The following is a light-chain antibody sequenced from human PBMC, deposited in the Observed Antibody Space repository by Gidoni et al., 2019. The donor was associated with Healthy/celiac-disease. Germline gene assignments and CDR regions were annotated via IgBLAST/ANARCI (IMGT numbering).Light chain of an antibody. Sequence: QSVLTQPPSVSAAPGPKVTISCSGSSSNIGNNYVSWYQQLPGTAPKLLIYDNNKRPSGIPDRFSGSKSGTSATLGITGLQTGDEADYYCGTWDSSLSAGYVFGTGTKVTVL. CDR2: DNN. V-gene: IGLV1-51*01. CDR3: GTWDSSLSAGYV. J-gene: IGLJ1*01. CDR1: SSNIGNNY.